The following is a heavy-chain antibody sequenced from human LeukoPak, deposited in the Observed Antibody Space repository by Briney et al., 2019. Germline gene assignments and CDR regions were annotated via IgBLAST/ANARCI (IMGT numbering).Heavy chain of an antibody. Sequence: SETLSLTCTVSGGSIRSFYWSWIRQPPGRALEWIGFIHSSGRSNYNPSLRSRGIMSVDTSENQVSLSLSSVTAADTAIYYCARSRNSYDTSGYYSFDYWGQGTLVTVSS. D-gene: IGHD3-22*01. CDR3: ARSRNSYDTSGYYSFDY. CDR2: IHSSGRS. J-gene: IGHJ4*02. V-gene: IGHV4-59*01. CDR1: GGSIRSFY.